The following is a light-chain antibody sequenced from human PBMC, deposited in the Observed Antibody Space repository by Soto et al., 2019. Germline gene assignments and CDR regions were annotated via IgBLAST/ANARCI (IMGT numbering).Light chain of an antibody. Sequence: QSALTQPPSASGSPGQSVTISCTGTKNDIGVYDLVSWYQHHPGKAPRLIIYEVVQRPSGVTDRFSGSKSGNTASLTVSGLQAADEADYFCKSYAGSNPYVFGSGTKLTVL. CDR1: KNDIGVYDL. J-gene: IGLJ1*01. V-gene: IGLV2-8*01. CDR2: EVV. CDR3: KSYAGSNPYV.